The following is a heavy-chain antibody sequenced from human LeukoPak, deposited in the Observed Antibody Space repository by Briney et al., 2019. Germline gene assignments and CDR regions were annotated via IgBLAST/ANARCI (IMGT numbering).Heavy chain of an antibody. Sequence: SETLSLTCAVFGGSFSDSYWSWIRQPPGKGLGWIGEINHSGSTNYNPSLKSRVTISVDTSKNQFSLKLSSVTAADTAVYYCARVVRYYNVGHYYGMDVWGQGTTVTVSS. CDR1: GGSFSDSY. V-gene: IGHV4-34*01. CDR2: INHSGST. D-gene: IGHD3-10*01. J-gene: IGHJ6*02. CDR3: ARVVRYYNVGHYYGMDV.